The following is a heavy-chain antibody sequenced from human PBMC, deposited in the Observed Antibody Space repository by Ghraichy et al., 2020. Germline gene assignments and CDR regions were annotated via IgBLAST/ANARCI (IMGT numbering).Heavy chain of an antibody. J-gene: IGHJ4*02. D-gene: IGHD7-27*01. CDR1: GGSFSGYY. CDR2: INHSGST. V-gene: IGHV4-34*01. Sequence: SETLSLTCAVYGGSFSGYYWSWIRQPPGKGLEWIGEINHSGSTNYNPSLKSRVTISVDTSKNQFSLKLSSVTAADTAVYYCARGLNWGYWGYWGQGTLVTVSS. CDR3: ARGLNWGYWGY.